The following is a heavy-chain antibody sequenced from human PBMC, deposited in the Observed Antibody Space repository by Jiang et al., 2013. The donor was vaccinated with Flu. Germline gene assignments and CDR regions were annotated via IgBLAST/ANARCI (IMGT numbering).Heavy chain of an antibody. CDR1: GFTLSYYW. J-gene: IGHJ6*02. D-gene: IGHD6-6*01. CDR2: INTDGSST. Sequence: VQLVESGGGLVQPGGSLRLSCAASGFTLSYYWMHWVRQAPGKGLLWVSRINTDGSSTTYADSVKGRFTISRDNAKNTLYLQMNSLRAEDTAVYYCVRDSYSSSSGLYLGMDVWGQGTTVTVSS. CDR3: VRDSYSSSSGLYLGMDV. V-gene: IGHV3-74*01.